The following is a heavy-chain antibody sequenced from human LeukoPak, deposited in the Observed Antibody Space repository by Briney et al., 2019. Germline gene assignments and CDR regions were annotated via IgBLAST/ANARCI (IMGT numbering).Heavy chain of an antibody. J-gene: IGHJ6*02. CDR2: FYPGDSDT. Sequence: GESLKISCKGSGYSFTSYWIGWVRQMPGKGLEWMGIFYPGDSDTRYSPSFQGQVTISADKSISTAYLQWSSLKASDTAMYYCARSGRYCSGGSCGSYYYGMDVWGQGTTVTVSS. CDR3: ARSGRYCSGGSCGSYYYGMDV. CDR1: GYSFTSYW. D-gene: IGHD2-15*01. V-gene: IGHV5-51*01.